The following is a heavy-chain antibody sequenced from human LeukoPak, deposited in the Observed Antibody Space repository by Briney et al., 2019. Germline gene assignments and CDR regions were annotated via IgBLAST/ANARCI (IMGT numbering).Heavy chain of an antibody. CDR1: GGSIRGTY. Sequence: SETLSLTCTVSGGSIRGTYWSWIRQTPVKGLEWIAYIYNSATTNYNPSLKSRVTISVDTSKNQASLNLTSVTAADTAVYYCARLGKFDGYIFDYWGQGTLVTVSS. CDR2: IYNSATT. D-gene: IGHD5-24*01. J-gene: IGHJ4*02. CDR3: ARLGKFDGYIFDY. V-gene: IGHV4-59*08.